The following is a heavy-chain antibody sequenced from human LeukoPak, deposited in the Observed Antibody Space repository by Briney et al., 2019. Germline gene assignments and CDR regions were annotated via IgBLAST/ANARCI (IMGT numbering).Heavy chain of an antibody. Sequence: SETLSLTCTVSGGSISTYYWSWIRQPPGKGLEWIGYIYYSGSTDSNPSLKSRVTISVDTSKNQISLKLSSVTAADTAVYYCARHPDSSVTHRGAFDIWGQGTMVTVSS. CDR3: ARHPDSSVTHRGAFDI. CDR2: IYYSGST. CDR1: GGSISTYY. J-gene: IGHJ3*02. V-gene: IGHV4-59*08. D-gene: IGHD6-19*01.